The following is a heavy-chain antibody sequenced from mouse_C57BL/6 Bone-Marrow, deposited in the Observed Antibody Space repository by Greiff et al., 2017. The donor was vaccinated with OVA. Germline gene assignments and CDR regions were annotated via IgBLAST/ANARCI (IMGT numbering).Heavy chain of an antibody. D-gene: IGHD2-4*01. Sequence: EVKLVESGGGLVQPGESLKLSCESNEYEFPSHDMSWVRKTPEKRLELVAAINSDGGSTYYPDTMERRFIISRDNTKKTLYLQMSSLRSEDTALDYCARHGNYDYGDWYFDVWGTGTTVTVSS. CDR3: ARHGNYDYGDWYFDV. J-gene: IGHJ1*03. CDR2: INSDGGST. V-gene: IGHV5-2*01. CDR1: EYEFPSHD.